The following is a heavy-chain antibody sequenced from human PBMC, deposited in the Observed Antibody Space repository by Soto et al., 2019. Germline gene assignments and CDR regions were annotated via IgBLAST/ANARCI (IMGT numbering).Heavy chain of an antibody. Sequence: QVQLVQSGAEVKKPGSSVKVSCKASGGTFSSYAISWVRQAPGQGLEWMGGIIPIFGTANYAQKFQGRVKITAYKFTSTAYMELSILSSEDTAVYYCGRDARCYDGGDNWGQGTLFTVSS. J-gene: IGHJ4*02. V-gene: IGHV1-69*06. CDR1: GGTFSSYA. CDR2: IIPIFGTA. D-gene: IGHD5-12*01. CDR3: GRDARCYDGGDN.